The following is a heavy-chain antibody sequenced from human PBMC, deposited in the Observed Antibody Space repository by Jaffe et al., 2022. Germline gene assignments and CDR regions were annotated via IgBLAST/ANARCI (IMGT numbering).Heavy chain of an antibody. Sequence: EVQLVESGGDLVQPGRSLRLSCEASGFTFGDYAMTWFRQAPGKGLEWVSFIRSKRFGGTTEYAASVNGRFTISRDDSRSIVYLQMNSLKTEDTALYFCIYDFWSASYTPSNWYDPWGQGTLVTVSS. D-gene: IGHD3-3*01. CDR2: IRSKRFGGTT. J-gene: IGHJ5*02. V-gene: IGHV3-49*03. CDR3: IYDFWSASYTPSNWYDP. CDR1: GFTFGDYA.